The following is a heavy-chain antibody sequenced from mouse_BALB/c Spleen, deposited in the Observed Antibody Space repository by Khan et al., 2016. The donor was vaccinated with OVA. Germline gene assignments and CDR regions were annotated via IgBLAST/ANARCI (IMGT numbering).Heavy chain of an antibody. V-gene: IGHV5-6-3*01. Sequence: EVQLQESGGGIVQPGGSRKRSCAASRFTISSYGMSSVRQTPEKGLELVATIGSNGGSTDYPDSVKGRFTISGDNAKNALYLQMPSLKSEDTAMYYCSRSAIWGQGTTLTVSS. CDR2: IGSNGGST. J-gene: IGHJ2*01. CDR3: SRSAI. CDR1: RFTISSYG.